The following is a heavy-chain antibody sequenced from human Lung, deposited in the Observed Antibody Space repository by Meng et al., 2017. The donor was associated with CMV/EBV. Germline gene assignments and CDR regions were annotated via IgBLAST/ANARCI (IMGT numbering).Heavy chain of an antibody. D-gene: IGHD5-24*01. CDR2: INPSNGGT. CDR3: ARVRWQQLAYDAFDI. CDR1: GYTFSGFF. J-gene: IGHJ3*02. V-gene: IGHV1-2*02. Sequence: ASVXVSXKASGYTFSGFFMHWVRRAPGQGLEWMGWINPSNGGTKYVQKFQGRVTMTRDTSINTAYMELSRLTSDDTAVYYCARVRWQQLAYDAFDIWGQGXMVTVSS.